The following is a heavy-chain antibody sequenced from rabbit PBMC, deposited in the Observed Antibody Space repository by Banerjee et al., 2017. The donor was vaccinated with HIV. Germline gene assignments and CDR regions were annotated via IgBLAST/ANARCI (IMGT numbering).Heavy chain of an antibody. V-gene: IGHV1S45*01. J-gene: IGHJ3*01. CDR1: GFSFSNKYV. Sequence: QEQLEESGGDLVKPEGSLTLTCTASGFSFSNKYVMCWVRQAPGKGLEWIACINTGSSGATYYASWAKGRFTISKTSSTTVTLQMTSLTAADTATYFCARGDGNSSDLWGPGTLVTVS. CDR2: INTGSSGAT. D-gene: IGHD8-1*01. CDR3: ARGDGNSSDL.